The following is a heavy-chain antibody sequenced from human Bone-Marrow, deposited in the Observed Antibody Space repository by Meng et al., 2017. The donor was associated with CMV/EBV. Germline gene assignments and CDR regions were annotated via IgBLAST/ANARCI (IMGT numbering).Heavy chain of an antibody. CDR3: ARDQGIAVAGTGDAFDI. CDR1: GFTFSGSA. Sequence: GGSLRLSCAASGFTFSGSAMHWVRQASGKGLEWVGRIRSKANSYATAYAASVKGRFTISRDDSKNTAYLQMNSLKTEDTAVYYCARDQGIAVAGTGDAFDIWGQGTMVTVSS. CDR2: IRSKANSYAT. V-gene: IGHV3-73*01. J-gene: IGHJ3*02. D-gene: IGHD6-19*01.